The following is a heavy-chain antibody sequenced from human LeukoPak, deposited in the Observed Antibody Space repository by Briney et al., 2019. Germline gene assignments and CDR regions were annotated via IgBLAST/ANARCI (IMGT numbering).Heavy chain of an antibody. CDR3: ARDFQVEPIKRPGDYYYYYMDV. V-gene: IGHV1-2*02. Sequence: GASVKVSCKASGYTFTGYYMHWVRQAPGQGLEWMGWIDPNSGGTNYAQKFQGRVTMTRDTSISTAYMELSRLRSDDTAMYYCARDFQVEPIKRPGDYYYYYMDVWGKGTTVTVSS. D-gene: IGHD1-14*01. J-gene: IGHJ6*03. CDR1: GYTFTGYY. CDR2: IDPNSGGT.